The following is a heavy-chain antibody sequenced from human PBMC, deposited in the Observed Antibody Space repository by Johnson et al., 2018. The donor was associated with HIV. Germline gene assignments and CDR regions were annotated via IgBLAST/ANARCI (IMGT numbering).Heavy chain of an antibody. D-gene: IGHD6-6*01. Sequence: VQLVESGGGLVQPGGSLRLSCTASGFTVSSNYMSWVRQAPGKGLEWLSVIHSGGSTYYADSVKGGITISRYNSKNTLYLQMDSLRGEDTAVYHCALGGIAAREEDAFDIWGQGTMVTVSS. J-gene: IGHJ3*02. CDR1: GFTVSSNY. CDR2: IHSGGST. CDR3: ALGGIAAREEDAFDI. V-gene: IGHV3-66*01.